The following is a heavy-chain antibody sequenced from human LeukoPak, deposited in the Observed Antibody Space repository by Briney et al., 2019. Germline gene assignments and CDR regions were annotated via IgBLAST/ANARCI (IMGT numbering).Heavy chain of an antibody. CDR1: GYTFTGYY. D-gene: IGHD2-2*01. V-gene: IGHV1-2*02. Sequence: ASVKVSCKASGYTFTGYYMHWVRQAPGQGLEWMGGINPNSGGTNYAQKFQGRVTMTRDTSISTAYMELSRLRSDDTAVYYCARELVVVPAARSWSGWFDPWGQGTLVTVSS. CDR3: ARELVVVPAARSWSGWFDP. CDR2: INPNSGGT. J-gene: IGHJ5*02.